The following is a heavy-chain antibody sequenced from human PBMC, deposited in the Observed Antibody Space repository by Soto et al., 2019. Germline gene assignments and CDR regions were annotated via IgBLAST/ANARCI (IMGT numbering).Heavy chain of an antibody. CDR1: GGSISSSNW. J-gene: IGHJ4*02. CDR3: ARARIAAAGDPTDRPVPIDY. D-gene: IGHD6-13*01. Sequence: SETLSLTCAVSGGSISSSNWWSLVRQPPGKGLEWIGEIYHSGSTNYNPSLKSRVTIAVDKSKNQYSLKLISLTAVDTAVYYCARARIAAAGDPTDRPVPIDYCGGGTLGTFSS. CDR2: IYHSGST. V-gene: IGHV4-4*02.